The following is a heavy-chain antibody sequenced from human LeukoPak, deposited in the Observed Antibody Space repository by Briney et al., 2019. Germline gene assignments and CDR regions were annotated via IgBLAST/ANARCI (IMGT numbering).Heavy chain of an antibody. CDR3: ARQDILTGRWGFDY. CDR2: IYYSGST. D-gene: IGHD3-9*01. Sequence: PSETLSLTCTVSGGSISSYYWSWIRQPPGKGLEWIGYIYYSGSTNYNPSLKSRVTISVDTSKNQFSLKLSSVTAADTAVYYCARQDILTGRWGFDYWGQGTLVTVSS. CDR1: GGSISSYY. J-gene: IGHJ4*02. V-gene: IGHV4-59*08.